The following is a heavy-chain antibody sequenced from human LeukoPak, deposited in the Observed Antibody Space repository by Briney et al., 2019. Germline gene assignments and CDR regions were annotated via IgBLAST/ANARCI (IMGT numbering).Heavy chain of an antibody. J-gene: IGHJ3*02. Sequence: GGSLRLSCAASGFTFSSYSMNWVRQAPGKGLEWVSSISSSSSYIYYADSVKGRFTISRDNAKNSLYLQMNSLRAEDTAVYYCASSGDSGAFDIWGQGTMVTVSS. CDR3: ASSGDSGAFDI. D-gene: IGHD2-21*01. V-gene: IGHV3-21*01. CDR2: ISSSSSYI. CDR1: GFTFSSYS.